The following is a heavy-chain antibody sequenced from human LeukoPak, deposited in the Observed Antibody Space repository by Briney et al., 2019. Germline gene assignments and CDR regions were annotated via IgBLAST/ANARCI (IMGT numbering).Heavy chain of an antibody. J-gene: IGHJ3*01. CDR2: INTYNGDT. CDR3: ARGDGYCSSTSCYLSV. Sequence: ASVKVSCKASGYTFSSYGITWLRQAPGQGPEWMGWINTYNGDTNYVQTFKGRVTMTSDTSTSTAYMELRSLRSDDTAVYFCARGDGYCSSTSCYLSVWGQGTMVTVSS. CDR1: GYTFSSYG. D-gene: IGHD2-2*03. V-gene: IGHV1-18*01.